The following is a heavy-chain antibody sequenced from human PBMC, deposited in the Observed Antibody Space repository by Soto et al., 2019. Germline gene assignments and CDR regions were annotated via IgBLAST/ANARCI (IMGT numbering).Heavy chain of an antibody. CDR3: ARDGVGHTTFFGYFDY. D-gene: IGHD1-26*01. J-gene: IGHJ4*02. V-gene: IGHV3-33*01. CDR2: IRYDGSNI. Sequence: QVQLVESGGGVVQPGRSLRLSCAASGFTFSGLGMHWVRQAPGKGLEWVAVIRYDGSNIYYEDAVKGRFTISRDNSKDTLYLQMNRLRADDTDVYYCARDGVGHTTFFGYFDYWGQGTLVTVSS. CDR1: GFTFSGLG.